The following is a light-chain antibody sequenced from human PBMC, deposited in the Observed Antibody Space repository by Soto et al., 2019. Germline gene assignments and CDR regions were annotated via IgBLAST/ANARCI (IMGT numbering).Light chain of an antibody. CDR2: AAS. V-gene: IGKV1-8*01. Sequence: AIRMTQSPSSLSASTGDRVTITCRASQGISSYLAWYQQEPGKAPKLLIYAASTVQSGVPSRFSGSGSGADFSLTISSLQSEDFATYYCQQYYSFPYTFGQGTKLEI. CDR3: QQYYSFPYT. CDR1: QGISSY. J-gene: IGKJ2*01.